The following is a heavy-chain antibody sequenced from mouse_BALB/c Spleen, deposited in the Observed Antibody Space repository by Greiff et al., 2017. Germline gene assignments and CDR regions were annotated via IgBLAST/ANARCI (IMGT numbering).Heavy chain of an antibody. D-gene: IGHD3-3*01. V-gene: IGHV1S81*02. Sequence: VQLQQSGAELVKPGASVKLSCKASGYTFTSYWMHWVKQRPGQGLEWIGEINPSNGRTNYNEKFKSKATLTVDKSSSTAYMQLSSLTSEDSAVYYCARGGDGDYWGQGTTLTVSS. CDR3: ARGGDGDY. CDR1: GYTFTSYW. CDR2: INPSNGRT. J-gene: IGHJ2*01.